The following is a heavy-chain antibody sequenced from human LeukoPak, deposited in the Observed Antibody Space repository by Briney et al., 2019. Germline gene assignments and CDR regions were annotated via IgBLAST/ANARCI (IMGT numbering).Heavy chain of an antibody. CDR2: ITGGGERT. D-gene: IGHD1-26*01. Sequence: GGSLRLSCAASGFTFSEYAMSWVRQAPGKGLEWVSHITGGGERTYFADSVKGRFTMSRDNSKNTLYLQMSSLRAEDTAVYYCAKGGSGSYSWFDYWGQGTLVTVSS. V-gene: IGHV3-23*01. J-gene: IGHJ4*02. CDR3: AKGGSGSYSWFDY. CDR1: GFTFSEYA.